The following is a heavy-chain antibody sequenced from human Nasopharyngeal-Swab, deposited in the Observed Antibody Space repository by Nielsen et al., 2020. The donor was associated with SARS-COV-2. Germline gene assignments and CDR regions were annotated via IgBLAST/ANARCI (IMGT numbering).Heavy chain of an antibody. J-gene: IGHJ6*03. CDR2: INHSGST. V-gene: IGHV4-34*01. Sequence: RQGPGQGLEWIGEINHSGSTNYNPSLKSRVTISVDTSKNQFSLKLSSVTAADTAVYYCARAIFGVVIIFNYYYMDVWGKGTTVTVSS. CDR3: ARAIFGVVIIFNYYYMDV. D-gene: IGHD3-3*01.